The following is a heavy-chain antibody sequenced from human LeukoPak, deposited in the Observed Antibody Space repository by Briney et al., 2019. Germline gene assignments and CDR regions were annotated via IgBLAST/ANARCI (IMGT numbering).Heavy chain of an antibody. D-gene: IGHD3-3*01. CDR3: AREVSYYDFWSGYYHWFDP. CDR1: GFTVSSNY. CDR2: IYSGGST. J-gene: IGHJ5*02. V-gene: IGHV3-66*02. Sequence: GGSLRLSCAASGFTVSSNYMSWVRQAPGKGLGWVSVIYSGGSTYYADSVKGRFTISRDNSKNTLYLQMNSLRAEDTAVYYCAREVSYYDFWSGYYHWFDPWGQGTLVTVSS.